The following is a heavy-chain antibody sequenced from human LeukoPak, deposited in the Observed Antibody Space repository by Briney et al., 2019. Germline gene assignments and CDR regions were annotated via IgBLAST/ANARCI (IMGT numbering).Heavy chain of an antibody. D-gene: IGHD1/OR15-1a*01. CDR2: INGNSGGT. Sequence: GASVKVSCKVSGYTLTGYYMHWVRQAPGQGPEWMGWINGNSGGTKYAQKFEGRVTMTSDTSTSTVQMDLGTLRSDDTAVYYCARENIEQWPAFDYWGQGTPVTVSS. J-gene: IGHJ4*02. CDR3: ARENIEQWPAFDY. V-gene: IGHV1-2*02. CDR1: GYTLTGYY.